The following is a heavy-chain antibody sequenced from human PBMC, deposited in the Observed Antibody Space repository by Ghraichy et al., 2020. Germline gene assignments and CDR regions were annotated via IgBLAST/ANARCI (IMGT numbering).Heavy chain of an antibody. CDR3: ARVQSADCSSTSCYDI. D-gene: IGHD2-2*01. CDR1: GYTFTSYG. J-gene: IGHJ3*02. Sequence: ASVKVFCKASGYTFTSYGISWVRQAPGQGLEWMGWISAYNGNTNYAQKLQGRVTMTTDTSTSTAYMELRSLRSDDTAVYYCARVQSADCSSTSCYDIWGQGTMVTVSS. V-gene: IGHV1-18*01. CDR2: ISAYNGNT.